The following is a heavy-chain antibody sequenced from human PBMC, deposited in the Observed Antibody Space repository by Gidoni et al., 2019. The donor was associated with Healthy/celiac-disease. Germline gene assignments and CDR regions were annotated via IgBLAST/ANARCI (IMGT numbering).Heavy chain of an antibody. D-gene: IGHD6-6*01. V-gene: IGHV4-34*01. Sequence: QVQLQQWGAGLLKPSATLSLTCAVYGGSFSGYSWSWIRQPPGKGLEWIGEINHSGSTNYNPSLKSRVTISVDTSKNQFSLKLSSVTAADTAVYYCARLPTYSSSSRTYYYYYGMDVWGQGTTVTVSS. CDR1: GGSFSGYS. CDR3: ARLPTYSSSSRTYYYYYGMDV. J-gene: IGHJ6*02. CDR2: INHSGST.